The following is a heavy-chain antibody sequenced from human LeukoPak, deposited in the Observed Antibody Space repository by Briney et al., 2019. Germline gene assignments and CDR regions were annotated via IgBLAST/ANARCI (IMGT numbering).Heavy chain of an antibody. CDR1: GDXITTSSTY. Sequence: SETLSLTCTVSGDXITTSSTYWGWIRQPPGKGMEWIGSISYSGTTYYNPSLRSRVTVFVDTSKNQFSLELTSVTAADTATYYCARGMAAHGPTHNWFGPWGQGALVAVSS. CDR3: ARGMAAHGPTHNWFGP. V-gene: IGHV4-39*02. CDR2: ISYSGTT. J-gene: IGHJ5*02. D-gene: IGHD6-13*01.